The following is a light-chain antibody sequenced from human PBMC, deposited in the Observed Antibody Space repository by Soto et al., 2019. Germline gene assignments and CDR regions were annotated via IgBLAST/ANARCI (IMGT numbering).Light chain of an antibody. CDR1: QTVSSNY. V-gene: IGKV3-20*01. CDR3: EQTYSTPVT. Sequence: EIILTQSPYTLSLSPGERATLSCRASQTVSSNYLAWCQQRPGQAPRLLIYGASTRAAGLPDRFSGSVSRTDFTLTISSLEPEDFATYYCEQTYSTPVTFGQGTRLEIK. CDR2: GAS. J-gene: IGKJ5*01.